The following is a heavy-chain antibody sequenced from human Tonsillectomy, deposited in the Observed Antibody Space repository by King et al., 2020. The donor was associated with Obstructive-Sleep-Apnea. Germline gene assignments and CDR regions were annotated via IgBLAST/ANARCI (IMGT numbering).Heavy chain of an antibody. J-gene: IGHJ4*02. Sequence: VQLQESGPGLVKPSQTLSLTCTVSGGSLRSVGYSWSWIRQHPGKGLEWIGYIHSSGSTSYNPSLKSRVTISMDRSKTQFSLKLTSVTAADTAVYYCARDPGYSGYDVWVQGTLITVSS. CDR3: ARDPGYSGYDV. V-gene: IGHV4-31*03. CDR2: IHSSGST. CDR1: GGSLRSVGYS. D-gene: IGHD5-12*01.